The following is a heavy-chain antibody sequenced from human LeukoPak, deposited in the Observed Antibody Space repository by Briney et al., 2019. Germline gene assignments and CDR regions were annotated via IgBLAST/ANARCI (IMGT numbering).Heavy chain of an antibody. CDR1: GFTSSSHV. V-gene: IGHV3-23*01. Sequence: LSGGSLRLSCAASGFTSSSHVMNWVRQAPGKGLEWVSGISGSGGSTYYADSVKGRFTISRDNSKNTLYLQMSGLRAEDTAVYYCAKQMSTPPRCWGQGTLVTVSS. J-gene: IGHJ4*02. CDR2: ISGSGGST. D-gene: IGHD5-24*01. CDR3: AKQMSTPPRC.